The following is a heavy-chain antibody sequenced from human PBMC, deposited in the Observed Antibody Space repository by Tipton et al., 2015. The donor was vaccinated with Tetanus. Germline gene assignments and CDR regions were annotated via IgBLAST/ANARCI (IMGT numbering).Heavy chain of an antibody. V-gene: IGHV3-48*02. Sequence: SLRLSCEGSGFSFRDFGMNWVRQAPGKGLEWISYISYSSTSIYYADSVKGRFAVSRDNAKNSLYLQMNTLTDDDTAVYYCARVAGFCGGDCLDSWGLGAQVTVSS. CDR1: GFSFRDFG. CDR2: ISYSSTSI. J-gene: IGHJ4*02. CDR3: ARVAGFCGGDCLDS. D-gene: IGHD2-21*01.